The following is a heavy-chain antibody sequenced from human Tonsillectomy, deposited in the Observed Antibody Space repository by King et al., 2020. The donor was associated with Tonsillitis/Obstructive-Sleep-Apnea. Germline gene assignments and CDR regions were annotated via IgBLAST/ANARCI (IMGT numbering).Heavy chain of an antibody. V-gene: IGHV3-15*07. D-gene: IGHD3-3*01. CDR3: TTSKTYYDFWSGHYYYYGMDV. J-gene: IGHJ6*02. CDR1: GFTFSNAW. CDR2: IKSKTDGGTT. Sequence: VQLVESGGGLVKPGGSLRLSCAASGFTFSNAWMNWVRQAPGKGLEWVGHIKSKTDGGTTDYAAPVKGRFTISRDESKNTLCLQMNSLKTEDTAVYYCTTSKTYYDFWSGHYYYYGMDVWGQGTTVTVSS.